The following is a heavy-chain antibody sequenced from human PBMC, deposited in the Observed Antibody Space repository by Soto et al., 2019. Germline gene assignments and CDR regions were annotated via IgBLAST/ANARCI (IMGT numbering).Heavy chain of an antibody. CDR2: IYTSGST. Sequence: SETLSLTCTVSGGSISSYYWNWIRQPAGKGLEWLGRIYTSGSTNYNPSLKSRVTMSVDTSKNQFSLKLSPVTAADTAVYYCARACSSTRCYADPYYYGTDVWGQGTTVTVSS. CDR1: GGSISSYY. D-gene: IGHD2-2*01. V-gene: IGHV4-4*07. CDR3: ARACSSTRCYADPYYYGTDV. J-gene: IGHJ6*02.